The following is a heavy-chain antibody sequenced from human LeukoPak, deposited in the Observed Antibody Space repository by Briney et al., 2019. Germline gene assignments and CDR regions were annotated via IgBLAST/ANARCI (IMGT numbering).Heavy chain of an antibody. V-gene: IGHV1-46*01. CDR3: ARITMTTSGWYFDL. D-gene: IGHD3-22*01. CDR2: VHPSGGST. Sequence: ASVTLSCKASGYTFTSYYMHWLRQAPGQGLECMGIVHPSGGSTSYAQKFQGRVTMTRDTATSTVYMELSSLRSEDTALYYCARITMTTSGWYFDLWGRGSLVTVSS. J-gene: IGHJ2*01. CDR1: GYTFTSYY.